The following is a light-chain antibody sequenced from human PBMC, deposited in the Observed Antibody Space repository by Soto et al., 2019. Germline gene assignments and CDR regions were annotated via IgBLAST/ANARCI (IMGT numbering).Light chain of an antibody. CDR2: DAS. J-gene: IGKJ1*01. Sequence: DIKMTQSPSTLSGTVGDRVTITCRASQSVSSRLAWYQQKPGKAPKLLIYDASTWASGVPSRFSGSGSGTEFTLTISSLQSDDFAIYYCQQYHTCSVTFGQGTKVDIK. CDR1: QSVSSR. V-gene: IGKV1-5*01. CDR3: QQYHTCSVT.